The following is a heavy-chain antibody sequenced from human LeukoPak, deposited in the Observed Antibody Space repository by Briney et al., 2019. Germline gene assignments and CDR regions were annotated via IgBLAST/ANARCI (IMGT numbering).Heavy chain of an antibody. Sequence: PSETLSLTCAVYGGSFSGYYWSWIRQPPGKGLEWIGEINHSGSTNYNPSLKSRVTISVDTSKNQFSLKLSSVTAADTAVYYCARGVGSYPHDYWGQGTLVTVSS. CDR1: GGSFSGYY. J-gene: IGHJ4*02. CDR2: INHSGST. CDR3: ARGVGSYPHDY. V-gene: IGHV4-34*01. D-gene: IGHD1-26*01.